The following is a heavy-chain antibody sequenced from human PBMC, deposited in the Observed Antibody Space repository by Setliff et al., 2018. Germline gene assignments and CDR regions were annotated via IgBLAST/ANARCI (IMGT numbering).Heavy chain of an antibody. CDR3: TTLIVVVTKGYHDAFDI. CDR2: ISSSSSYT. D-gene: IGHD3-22*01. CDR1: GFTFSDYY. Sequence: GGSLRLSCAASGFTFSDYYMSWIRQAPGKGLEWVSYISSSSSYTNYAASVKGRFTISRDDSKSIAYLQMNSLKTEDTAVYYCTTLIVVVTKGYHDAFDIWGQGTMVTVSS. J-gene: IGHJ3*02. V-gene: IGHV3-11*03.